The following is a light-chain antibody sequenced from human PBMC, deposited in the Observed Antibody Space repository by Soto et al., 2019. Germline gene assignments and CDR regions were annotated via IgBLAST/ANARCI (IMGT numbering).Light chain of an antibody. Sequence: DIVMTQSPDSLAVSLGERATINCKSSQSVFDSSNNKNYLAWYQQKPGQPPRLLISWASTRESGVPDRFSGSGSGTDFTLTISSLQAEDVAVYYCQHYFTIPYTFAQGTKLEIK. V-gene: IGKV4-1*01. J-gene: IGKJ2*01. CDR1: QSVFDSSNNKNY. CDR3: QHYFTIPYT. CDR2: WAS.